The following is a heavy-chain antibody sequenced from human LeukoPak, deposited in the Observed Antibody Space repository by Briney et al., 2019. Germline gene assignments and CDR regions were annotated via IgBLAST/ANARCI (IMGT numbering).Heavy chain of an antibody. D-gene: IGHD3-9*01. CDR3: ARDGGDYDIVTGYYSMGNNWIDP. Sequence: PGGSLRLSCAASGFTFSSYSMNWVRQAPGKGLEWVSSISNSGSYIYYADSVKGRFTISRDNAKNSLYLQMNSLRAEDTAVYYCARDGGDYDIVTGYYSMGNNWIDPWGQGTRVTVSS. CDR2: ISNSGSYI. V-gene: IGHV3-21*01. CDR1: GFTFSSYS. J-gene: IGHJ5*02.